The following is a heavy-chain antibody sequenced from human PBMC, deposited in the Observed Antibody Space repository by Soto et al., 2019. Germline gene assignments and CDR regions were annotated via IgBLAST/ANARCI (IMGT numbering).Heavy chain of an antibody. D-gene: IGHD6-13*01. Sequence: GGSLRLSCAASGFTFRSFTMNWVRQAPGKGLEWVSTISSNSAYIYYTDALRGRFTISRDNAKNSLHLQMNSMRAEDTAVYYCTRDASRDSSARGWFDPWGPGTLVTVSS. CDR3: TRDASRDSSARGWFDP. V-gene: IGHV3-21*01. J-gene: IGHJ5*02. CDR2: ISSNSAYI. CDR1: GFTFRSFT.